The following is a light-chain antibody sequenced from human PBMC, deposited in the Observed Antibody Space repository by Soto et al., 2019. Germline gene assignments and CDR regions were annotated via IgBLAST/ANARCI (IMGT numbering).Light chain of an antibody. CDR3: QQSYSTPWT. CDR2: AAS. V-gene: IGKV1-39*01. Sequence: DIQMTQSPSSLSASVGDRVTITCRASQSISSYLNWYQQKPGKAPKLLIYAASSLKSGVPSRFSVSGSGTDFTLTISSLQPEDFATYYCQQSYSTPWTFGQGTKVEIK. CDR1: QSISSY. J-gene: IGKJ1*01.